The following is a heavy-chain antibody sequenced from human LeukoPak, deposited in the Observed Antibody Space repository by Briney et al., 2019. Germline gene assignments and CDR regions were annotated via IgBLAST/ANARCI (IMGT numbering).Heavy chain of an antibody. CDR2: IIPIFGTA. V-gene: IGHV1-69*01. Sequence: SVKVSCKASGGTFSSYAISWVRQAPGQGLEWMGGIIPIFGTANYAQKFQGRVTITADESTSTAYMELSSLRSEDTAVYYCASGIVVVPAAIGEGYYYYYMDVWGKGTTVTISS. J-gene: IGHJ6*03. D-gene: IGHD2-2*01. CDR1: GGTFSSYA. CDR3: ASGIVVVPAAIGEGYYYYYMDV.